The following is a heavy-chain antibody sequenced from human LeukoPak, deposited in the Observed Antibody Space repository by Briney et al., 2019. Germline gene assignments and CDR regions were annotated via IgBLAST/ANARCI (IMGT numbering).Heavy chain of an antibody. CDR2: INPDGSST. D-gene: IGHD3-16*01. V-gene: IGHV3-74*01. Sequence: GGSLRLSCAASGFTFSGYLMHWVRQAPGKGLVWVSHINPDGSSTTYADSVKGRFTISRDNAKNTLYLQMNSLRAEDTAVYYCASSLGPDYWGLGTLVSVSS. J-gene: IGHJ4*02. CDR3: ASSLGPDY. CDR1: GFTFSGYL.